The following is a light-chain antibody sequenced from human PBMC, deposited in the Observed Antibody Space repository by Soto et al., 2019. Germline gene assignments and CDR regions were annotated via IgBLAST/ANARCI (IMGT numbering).Light chain of an antibody. CDR1: SSDIGTYNH. CDR3: SSYAGNYIYV. V-gene: IGLV2-11*01. J-gene: IGLJ1*01. CDR2: AVS. Sequence: QSVLTQPRSVSGSPGQSVTISCTGTSSDIGTYNHVAWYQQHPGKAPKLMIFAVSKRPSGVPDRFSGSKSGNTASLTISELQAEDEADYYCSSYAGNYIYVFATGTKVTVL.